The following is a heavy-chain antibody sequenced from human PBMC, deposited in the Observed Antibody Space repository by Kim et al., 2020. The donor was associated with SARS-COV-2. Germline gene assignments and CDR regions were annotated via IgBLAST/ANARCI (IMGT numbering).Heavy chain of an antibody. V-gene: IGHV3-33*06. J-gene: IGHJ6*02. CDR1: GFTFSSYG. CDR3: AKRRGEAVALSYYGKDV. Sequence: GGSLRLSCAASGFTFSSYGMHWVRQAPGKGLEWVAVIWYDGSNKYYADSVKGRFTISRDNSKNTLYLQMNSLRAEDTAVYYCAKRRGEAVALSYYGKDVWGQGTTVTVSS. CDR2: IWYDGSNK. D-gene: IGHD6-19*01.